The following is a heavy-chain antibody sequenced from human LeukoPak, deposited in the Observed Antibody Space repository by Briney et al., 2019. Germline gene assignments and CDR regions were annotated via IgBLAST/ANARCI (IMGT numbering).Heavy chain of an antibody. CDR2: ISSSSSNI. CDR1: GFTFSSYS. Sequence: WESLRLSCAASGFTFSSYSMNWVRQAPGKGLEWVSSISSSSSNIYYADSVKGRFTISRDNAKNAVYLQMNSLRAEDTAVYYCARRYSSGSDWFDPWGQRTLLPV. D-gene: IGHD6-19*01. CDR3: ARRYSSGSDWFDP. J-gene: IGHJ5*02. V-gene: IGHV3-21*01.